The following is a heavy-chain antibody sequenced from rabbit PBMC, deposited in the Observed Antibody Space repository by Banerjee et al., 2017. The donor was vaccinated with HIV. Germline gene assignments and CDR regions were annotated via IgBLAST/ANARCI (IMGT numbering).Heavy chain of an antibody. CDR2: INTSSGNT. V-gene: IGHV1S45*01. CDR1: GFSLSNYW. CDR3: ARDLAGVIGWNFGL. D-gene: IGHD4-1*01. Sequence: QEQLEESGGDLVKPGASLTLTCTASGFSLSNYWICWVRQAPGKGLEWIACINTSSGNTVYASWAKGRFTISKTSSTTVTLQMTSLTAADTATYFCARDLAGVIGWNFGLWGPGTLVTVS. J-gene: IGHJ4*01.